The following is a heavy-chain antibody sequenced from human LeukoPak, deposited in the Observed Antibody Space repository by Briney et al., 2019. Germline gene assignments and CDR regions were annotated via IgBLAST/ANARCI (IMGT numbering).Heavy chain of an antibody. CDR3: ARGSFGPYGDYVDY. Sequence: GGSLRLSCTTSGFTFADYGVNWVRQAPGKGLEWVSSISSSSSYIYYADSVKGRFTISRDNAKNSLYLQMNSLRAEDTAVYYCARGSFGPYGDYVDYWGQGTLVTVSS. D-gene: IGHD4-17*01. V-gene: IGHV3-21*01. CDR2: ISSSSSYI. J-gene: IGHJ4*02. CDR1: GFTFADYG.